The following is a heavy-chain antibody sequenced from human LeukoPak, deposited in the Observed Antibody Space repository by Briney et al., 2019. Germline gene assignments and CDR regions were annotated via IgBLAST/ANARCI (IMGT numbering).Heavy chain of an antibody. V-gene: IGHV1-2*02. CDR3: ARDREWELRGYFDY. J-gene: IGHJ4*02. CDR1: GYTFTGYY. CDR2: INPNSGGT. D-gene: IGHD1-26*01. Sequence: GASVTVSCKASGYTFTGYYMHWVRQAPGQGLEWMGWINPNSGGTNYAQKFQGRVTMTRDTSISTAYMKLSRLRSDDTAVYYCARDREWELRGYFDYWGQGTLVTVSS.